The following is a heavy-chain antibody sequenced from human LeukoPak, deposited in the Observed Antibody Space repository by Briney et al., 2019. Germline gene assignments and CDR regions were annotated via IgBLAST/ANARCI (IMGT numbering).Heavy chain of an antibody. CDR2: ITPSDGA. V-gene: IGHV1-2*02. D-gene: IGHD5-24*01. CDR3: ERDRYGDGFAHFDY. Sequence: ASVKVSCESSGYTFTAYAVHWVRQAPGQGLEWMGWITPSDGANYAQKFQGRVTMTRDTSMSTAYMDLNRLTSDETAVYFCERDRYGDGFAHFDYWGQGTLVTVSS. J-gene: IGHJ4*02. CDR1: GYTFTAYA.